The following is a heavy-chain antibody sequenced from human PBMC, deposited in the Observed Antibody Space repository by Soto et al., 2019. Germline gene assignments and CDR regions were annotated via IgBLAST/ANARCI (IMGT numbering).Heavy chain of an antibody. CDR3: ARSIAAAYNWFDP. D-gene: IGHD6-13*01. CDR2: ISSSGSTI. Sequence: EVQLVESGGGLVQPGGSLRLSCAASGFTFSSYEMNWVRQAPGKGLEWVSYISSSGSTIYYADSVKGRFTISRDNAKNSLYLQMNSLRAEDTAVYYCARSIAAAYNWFDPWGQGTLVTVSS. CDR1: GFTFSSYE. V-gene: IGHV3-48*03. J-gene: IGHJ5*02.